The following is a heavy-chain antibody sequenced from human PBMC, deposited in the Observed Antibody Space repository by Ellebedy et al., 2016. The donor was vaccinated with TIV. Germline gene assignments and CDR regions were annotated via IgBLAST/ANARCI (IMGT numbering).Heavy chain of an antibody. Sequence: MPGGSLRLSCAASGFTFSDNAMGWVRQPPGKGLEYIGSVYYTGSTYYHPSLKSRVTVSADTSKNQFSLTLISVTAADTAMYYCTRHGRSDHNSVQYSDYWGQGTLVTVSS. V-gene: IGHV4-39*01. CDR2: VYYTGST. CDR3: TRHGRSDHNSVQYSDY. D-gene: IGHD2/OR15-2a*01. J-gene: IGHJ4*02. CDR1: GFTFSDNA.